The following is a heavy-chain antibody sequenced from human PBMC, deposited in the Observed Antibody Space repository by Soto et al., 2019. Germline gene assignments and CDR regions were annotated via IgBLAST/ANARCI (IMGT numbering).Heavy chain of an antibody. V-gene: IGHV5-51*01. CDR2: IYPGDSDT. CDR3: AGGGVRGVITRTRDYYGMDV. D-gene: IGHD3-10*01. J-gene: IGHJ6*02. Sequence: GESLKISCKGSGYSFTSYWIGSVRQMPGKGLEWMGNIYPGDSDTRYSPSFQGQVTISADKSIRAAYLQWSSLKASDTAMYYCAGGGVRGVITRTRDYYGMDVWGQGTTVTVSS. CDR1: GYSFTSYW.